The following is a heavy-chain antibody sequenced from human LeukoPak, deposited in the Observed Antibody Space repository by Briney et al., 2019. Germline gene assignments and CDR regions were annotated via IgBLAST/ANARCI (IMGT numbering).Heavy chain of an antibody. D-gene: IGHD2-21*01. CDR2: IKLKTDGGTT. CDR3: ITPLPYSAQ. J-gene: IGHJ4*02. Sequence: GGSLRLSCAASGFTFSNAYMNWVRQAPGKGLEWVGRIKLKTDGGTTEYAAPVKDRFSISRDDSKSMMYLQMNSLKTEDTAVYYCITPLPYSAQGGQGTLVTVSS. V-gene: IGHV3-15*07. CDR1: GFTFSNAY.